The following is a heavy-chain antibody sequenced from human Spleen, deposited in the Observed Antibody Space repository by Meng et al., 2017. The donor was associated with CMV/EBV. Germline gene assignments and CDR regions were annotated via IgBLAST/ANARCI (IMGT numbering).Heavy chain of an antibody. Sequence: ETLSLTCAASGFTFSDAWMSWVRQAPGKGLEWVGHIKSKADGETTNYAAPVKGRFTISRDDSKNTLYLQMNSLKTEDTALYYCNTDLGSFWGQGTLVTVSS. CDR2: IKSKADGETT. CDR1: GFTFSDAW. J-gene: IGHJ4*02. V-gene: IGHV3-15*01. CDR3: NTDLGSF. D-gene: IGHD3-10*01.